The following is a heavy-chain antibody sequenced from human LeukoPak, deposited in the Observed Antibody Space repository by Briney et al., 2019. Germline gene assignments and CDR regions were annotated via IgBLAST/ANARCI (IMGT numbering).Heavy chain of an antibody. CDR3: AKDHDFWSGYRLYYLDY. Sequence: GRSLRLSCAASGFIFSSYGMHWVRRAPGKGLEWVAVISYDGSNKYYADSVKGRITISRDNSKNTLYLQMNSLRAENTAVYYCAKDHDFWSGYRLYYLDYWGQGTLVTVSS. V-gene: IGHV3-30*18. CDR2: ISYDGSNK. CDR1: GFIFSSYG. J-gene: IGHJ4*02. D-gene: IGHD3-3*01.